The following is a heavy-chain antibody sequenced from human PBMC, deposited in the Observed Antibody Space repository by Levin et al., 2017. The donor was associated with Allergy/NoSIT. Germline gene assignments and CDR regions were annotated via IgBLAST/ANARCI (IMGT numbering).Heavy chain of an antibody. D-gene: IGHD5-12*01. CDR1: GLTFSNYW. Sequence: GESLKISCEASGLTFSNYWMHWLRQAPGKGPVWVSFIKSDGVSTNYAASVKGRFTISSDNAKNTLYLQMNSLRAEDTALYYCATGAYSGYELWGQGTRVTVSS. J-gene: IGHJ4*02. V-gene: IGHV3-74*01. CDR2: IKSDGVST. CDR3: ATGAYSGYEL.